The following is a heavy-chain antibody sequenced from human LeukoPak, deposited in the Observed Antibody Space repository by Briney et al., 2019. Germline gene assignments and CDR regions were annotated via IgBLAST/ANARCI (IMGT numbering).Heavy chain of an antibody. CDR2: IYSGGST. CDR1: GYTGSRKY. D-gene: IGHD3-3*02. Sequence: GGSLILHCTPSGYTGSRKYKSWIRQAPGKGLEWVSVIYSGGSTYYADSVKGRFTISRDSSKNTLYLQMNSLRAEDTAVYYFARDQLAFRLTDDWGQGTLVTVSS. J-gene: IGHJ4*02. CDR3: ARDQLAFRLTDD. V-gene: IGHV3-53*01.